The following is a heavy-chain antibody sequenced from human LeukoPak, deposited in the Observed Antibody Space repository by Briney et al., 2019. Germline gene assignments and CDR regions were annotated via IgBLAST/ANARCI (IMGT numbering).Heavy chain of an antibody. CDR2: INPNSGGT. V-gene: IGHV1-2*06. D-gene: IGHD1-26*01. CDR3: ARGELVGLGATSAGWFDP. Sequence: ASVKVSCKAFGYTFTGYYMHWVRQAPGQGLEWMGRINPNSGGTNYAQKFQGRVTMTRDTSISTAYMELSRLRSDDTTVYHCARGELVGLGATSAGWFDPWGQGTLVTVSS. J-gene: IGHJ5*02. CDR1: GYTFTGYY.